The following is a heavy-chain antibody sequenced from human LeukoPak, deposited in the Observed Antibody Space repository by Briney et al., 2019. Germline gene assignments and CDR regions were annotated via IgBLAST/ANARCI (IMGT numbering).Heavy chain of an antibody. V-gene: IGHV3-48*03. J-gene: IGHJ4*02. CDR2: ISSSDSTI. CDR3: ARDYGGSSPFDY. D-gene: IGHD4-23*01. CDR1: EFSVGSNY. Sequence: GGSLRLSCAASEFSVGSNYMTWVRQAPGKGLEWVSYISSSDSTIYYADSVKGRFTISRDNAKNSLYLQMNSLRAEDTAVYYCARDYGGSSPFDYWGQGTLVTVSS.